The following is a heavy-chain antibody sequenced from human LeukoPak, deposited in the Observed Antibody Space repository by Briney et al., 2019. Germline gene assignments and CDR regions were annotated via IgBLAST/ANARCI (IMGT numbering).Heavy chain of an antibody. V-gene: IGHV4-34*01. D-gene: IGHD6-19*01. CDR1: GGSFSGYY. CDR2: INHSGST. J-gene: IGHJ4*02. CDR3: ARARYSSGWLNY. Sequence: SQTLSLTCAVYGGSFSGYYWSWIRQPPGKGLEWIGEINHSGSTNYNPSLKSRVTISVDTSKNQFSLKLSSVTAADTAVYYCARARYSSGWLNYWGQGTLVTVSS.